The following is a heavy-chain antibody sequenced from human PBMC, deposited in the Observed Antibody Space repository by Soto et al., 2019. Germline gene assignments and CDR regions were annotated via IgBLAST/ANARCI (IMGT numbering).Heavy chain of an antibody. D-gene: IGHD7-27*01. CDR2: ISGSGGST. V-gene: IGHV3-23*01. J-gene: IGHJ6*02. CDR1: GFTFSSYA. Sequence: EVQLLESEGGLVQPGGSLRLSCAASGFTFSSYAMSWVRQAPGKGLEWVSAISGSGGSTYYADSVKGRFTISRDNSKNTLYLQMNSLRSEDTAVYYCAKSLGILPLNYYYCGMDVWGQGTTVTVSS. CDR3: AKSLGILPLNYYYCGMDV.